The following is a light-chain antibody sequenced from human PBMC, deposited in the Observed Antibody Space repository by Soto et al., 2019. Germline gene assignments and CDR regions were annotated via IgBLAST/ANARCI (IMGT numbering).Light chain of an antibody. V-gene: IGLV2-14*01. CDR1: SSDVGGYNY. Sequence: QSALTHPASVSGSPGQSITTSCTGTSSDVGGYNYVSWYQQHPGKAPKLMIYDVSNRPSGVSNRFSGSKSGNTASLTISGLQAEDEADYYCSSYTSSSVVFGGGTKVTVL. CDR2: DVS. CDR3: SSYTSSSVV. J-gene: IGLJ2*01.